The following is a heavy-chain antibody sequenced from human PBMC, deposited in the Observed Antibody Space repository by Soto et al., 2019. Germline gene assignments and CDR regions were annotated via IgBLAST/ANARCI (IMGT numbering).Heavy chain of an antibody. CDR2: ISAYNGNT. Sequence: ASVKVSCKASGYTFTSYGVNWVRQAAGQGLEWMGWISAYNGNTNYAQKLQGRVTMTTDTSTSTAYMELRSLRSDDTAMYYCARDDPLGYSRGWDLDYWGQGTLVTVSS. CDR3: ARDDPLGYSRGWDLDY. J-gene: IGHJ4*02. V-gene: IGHV1-18*01. D-gene: IGHD6-19*01. CDR1: GYTFTSYG.